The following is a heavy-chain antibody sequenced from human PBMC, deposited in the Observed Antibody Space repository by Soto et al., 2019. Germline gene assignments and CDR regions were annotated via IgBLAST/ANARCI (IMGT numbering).Heavy chain of an antibody. CDR2: ISSSSSYI. D-gene: IGHD1-1*01. V-gene: IGHV3-21*01. CDR1: GFTFSNYK. J-gene: IGHJ6*02. Sequence: GSLRLSCVASGFTFSNYKMNWVRQAPGKGLEWVSSISSSSSYIYYADSVKGRFTISRDNAKNSLYLQMNSLRAEDTAVYKCARDAQLEPDYYYYGMDVWG. CDR3: ARDAQLEPDYYYYGMDV.